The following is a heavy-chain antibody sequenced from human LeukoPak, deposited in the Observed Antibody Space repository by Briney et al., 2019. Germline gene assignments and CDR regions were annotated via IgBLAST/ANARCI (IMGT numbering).Heavy chain of an antibody. CDR1: GFTFSSYA. Sequence: PGGSLRLSCAASGFTFSSYAMSWVRQAPGKGLEWVSAISGSGGSTYYADPVKGRFTISRDNSKNTLYLQMNSLRAEDTAVYYCAKDRPVRYFDWLPAFDIWGQGTMVTVSS. CDR3: AKDRPVRYFDWLPAFDI. CDR2: ISGSGGST. J-gene: IGHJ3*02. D-gene: IGHD3-9*01. V-gene: IGHV3-23*01.